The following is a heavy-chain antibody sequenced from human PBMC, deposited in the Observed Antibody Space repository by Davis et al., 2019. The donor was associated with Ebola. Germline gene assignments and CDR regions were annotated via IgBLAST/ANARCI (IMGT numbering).Heavy chain of an antibody. CDR2: IYSGGST. J-gene: IGHJ2*01. CDR1: GGSFSGYY. D-gene: IGHD1-26*01. Sequence: ETLSLTCAVYGGSFSGYYWSWIRQAPGKGLEWVSVIYSGGSTYYADSVKGRFTISRDNSKNTLYLQMNSLRAEDTAVYYCATTTAGWYFDLWGRGTLVTVSS. V-gene: IGHV3-66*01. CDR3: ATTTAGWYFDL.